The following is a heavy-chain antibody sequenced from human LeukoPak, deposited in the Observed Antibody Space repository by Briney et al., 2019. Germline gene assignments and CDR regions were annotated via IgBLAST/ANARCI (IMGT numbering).Heavy chain of an antibody. CDR1: GGSISSYY. J-gene: IGHJ4*02. CDR2: IYYSGST. V-gene: IGHV4-59*01. CDR3: ARGLWGSHPDY. D-gene: IGHD3-16*01. Sequence: SETLSLTCTVSGGSISSYYWSWIRQPPGKGLEWIGYIYYSGSTDYNPSLKSRVTISVDTSKNQFSLKLSSVTAADTAVYYCARGLWGSHPDYWGQGTLVTVSS.